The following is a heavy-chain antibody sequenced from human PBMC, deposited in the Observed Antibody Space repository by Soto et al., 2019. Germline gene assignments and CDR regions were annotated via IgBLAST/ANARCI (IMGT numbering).Heavy chain of an antibody. Sequence: SVKVSCKASGGTFSSYAISRVRQAPGQGLEWMGGIIPIFGTANYAQKFQGRVTITADKSTSTAYMELSSLRSEDTAVYYCARAMRRGGYCSSTSCYGTPSYYYGMDVWGQGTTVTVSS. CDR3: ARAMRRGGYCSSTSCYGTPSYYYGMDV. J-gene: IGHJ6*02. CDR1: GGTFSSYA. CDR2: IIPIFGTA. D-gene: IGHD2-2*01. V-gene: IGHV1-69*06.